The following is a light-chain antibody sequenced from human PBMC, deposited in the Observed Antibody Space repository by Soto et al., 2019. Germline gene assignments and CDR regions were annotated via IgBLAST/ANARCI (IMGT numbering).Light chain of an antibody. Sequence: EIVLTQSPATLSLSPGERATLSCRASQNVANYLDWYQQKPGQAPRLLIYESSNRATGIAARFSGSGSGTDFTLTISSLEPEDFAVYYCQQYNNWPWTFGQGTKVDIK. J-gene: IGKJ1*01. CDR1: QNVANY. CDR3: QQYNNWPWT. V-gene: IGKV3-11*01. CDR2: ESS.